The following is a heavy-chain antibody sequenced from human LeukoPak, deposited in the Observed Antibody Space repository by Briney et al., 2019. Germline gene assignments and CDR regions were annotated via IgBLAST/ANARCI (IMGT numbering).Heavy chain of an antibody. J-gene: IGHJ2*01. CDR3: ARVNVVVPAAMRGWYFDL. D-gene: IGHD2-2*01. Sequence: ASVKVSCKASRGTFSSYAISWVRQAPGQGLDWMGGIIPIFGTANYAQKFQGRVTITADESTSTAYMELSSLRSEDTAVYYCARVNVVVPAAMRGWYFDLWGRGTLVTVSS. CDR2: IIPIFGTA. CDR1: RGTFSSYA. V-gene: IGHV1-69*13.